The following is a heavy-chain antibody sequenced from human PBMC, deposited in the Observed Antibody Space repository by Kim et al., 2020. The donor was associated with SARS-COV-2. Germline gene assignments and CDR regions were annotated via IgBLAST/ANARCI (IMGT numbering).Heavy chain of an antibody. Sequence: SVKVSCKASGGTFSSYAISWVRQAPGQGLEWMGGIIPIFGTANYAQKFQGRVTITADESTSTAYLELSSLRSEDTAGYYCARDGVAAAGRIDPWGQGTL. V-gene: IGHV1-69*13. D-gene: IGHD6-13*01. J-gene: IGHJ5*02. CDR3: ARDGVAAAGRIDP. CDR2: IIPIFGTA. CDR1: GGTFSSYA.